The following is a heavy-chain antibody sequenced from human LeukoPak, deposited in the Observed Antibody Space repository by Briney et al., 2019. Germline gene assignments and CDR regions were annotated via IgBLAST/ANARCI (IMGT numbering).Heavy chain of an antibody. V-gene: IGHV4-34*01. J-gene: IGHJ4*02. CDR3: ARVQAGYSSGRLGY. CDR1: GGSFSGYY. CDR2: INHSGST. D-gene: IGHD6-19*01. Sequence: PSETQSLTCAGYGGSFSGYYWSWIRQPPGKGLEWIGEINHSGSTNYNPSLKSRVTISVDTSKNQFSLKLSSVTAADTAVYYCARVQAGYSSGRLGYWGQGTLVTVSS.